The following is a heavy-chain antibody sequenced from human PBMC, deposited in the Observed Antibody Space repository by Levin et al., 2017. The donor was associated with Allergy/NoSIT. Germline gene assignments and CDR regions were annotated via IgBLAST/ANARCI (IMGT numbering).Heavy chain of an antibody. V-gene: IGHV4-59*01. CDR1: GASISNSY. D-gene: IGHD3-10*01. CDR3: VGEGRDEVEVRGVKYYYHYMDV. Sequence: ASQTLSLTCTVSGASISNSYWSWIRQPPGKGLEWIGYVYHSGSTNYSPSLKSRVAISLDTSMHQFSLSLSSVTAADKAAYYCVGEGRDEVEVRGVKYYYHYMDVWGKATTVTVSS. CDR2: VYHSGST. J-gene: IGHJ6*03.